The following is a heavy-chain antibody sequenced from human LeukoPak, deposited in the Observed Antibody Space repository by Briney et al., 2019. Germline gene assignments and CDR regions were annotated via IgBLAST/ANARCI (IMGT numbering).Heavy chain of an antibody. D-gene: IGHD2-21*02. CDR3: ARVIYCGGDCSTLQN. V-gene: IGHV1-2*02. CDR2: INPNSGGT. CDR1: GYTFTGYY. Sequence: ASVKVSCKASGYTFTGYYMHWVRQAPGQGLEWMGWINPNSGGTNYAQKFQGRVTMTRDTSIGTAYMELSRLRSDDTAVYYCARVIYCGGDCSTLQNWGQGTLVTVSS. J-gene: IGHJ4*02.